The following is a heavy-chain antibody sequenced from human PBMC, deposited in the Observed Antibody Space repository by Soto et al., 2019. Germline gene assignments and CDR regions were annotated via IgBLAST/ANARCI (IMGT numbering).Heavy chain of an antibody. J-gene: IGHJ4*02. Sequence: PGGSLRLSYAAAGFTFSSYGMHWVRKAPGKGLEWVAVISYDGSNKYYADSVKGRFTISRDNSKNTLYLQMNSLRAEDTAVYYCAKDERTGTNPPSDYWGQGTLVTVSS. D-gene: IGHD1-1*01. CDR3: AKDERTGTNPPSDY. V-gene: IGHV3-30*18. CDR1: GFTFSSYG. CDR2: ISYDGSNK.